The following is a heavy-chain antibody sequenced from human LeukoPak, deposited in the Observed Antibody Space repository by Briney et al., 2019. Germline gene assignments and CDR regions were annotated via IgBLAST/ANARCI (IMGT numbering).Heavy chain of an antibody. CDR2: ISAYNGNT. D-gene: IGHD3-9*01. Sequence: ASVKVSCKASGYTFPSYGISWVRQAPGQGLEWMGWISAYNGNTNYAQKLQGRVTMTTDTSTSTAYMELRSLRSDDTAVYYCARAHYYDISMDVWGQGTTVTVSS. J-gene: IGHJ6*02. V-gene: IGHV1-18*01. CDR1: GYTFPSYG. CDR3: ARAHYYDISMDV.